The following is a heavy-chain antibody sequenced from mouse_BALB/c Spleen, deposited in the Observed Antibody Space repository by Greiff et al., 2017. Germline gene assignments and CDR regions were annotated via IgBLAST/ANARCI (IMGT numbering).Heavy chain of an antibody. D-gene: IGHD2-4*01. CDR1: GYTFTSYW. V-gene: IGHV1S22*01. CDR3: TRMSIYYDYDG. J-gene: IGHJ2*01. CDR2: IYPGSGST. Sequence: KQPGSELVRPGASVKLSCKASGYTFTSYWMHWVKQRPGQGLEWIGNIYPGSGSTNYDEKFKSKATLTVDTSSSTAYMQLSSLTSEDSAVYYCTRMSIYYDYDGWGQGTTLTVSS.